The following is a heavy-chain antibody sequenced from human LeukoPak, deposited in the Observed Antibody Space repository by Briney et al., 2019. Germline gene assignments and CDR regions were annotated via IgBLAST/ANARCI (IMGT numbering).Heavy chain of an antibody. CDR3: ARGELLYGDYYYYMDV. CDR2: IIPIFGTA. V-gene: IGHV1-69*13. Sequence: SVKVSCKASGGTFSSYAISWVRQAPGQGLEWMGGIIPIFGTANYAQKFQGRVTITADESTSTAYMELSSLRSEDTAVYYCARGELLYGDYYYYMDVWGKGTTVTISS. J-gene: IGHJ6*03. CDR1: GGTFSSYA. D-gene: IGHD3-10*01.